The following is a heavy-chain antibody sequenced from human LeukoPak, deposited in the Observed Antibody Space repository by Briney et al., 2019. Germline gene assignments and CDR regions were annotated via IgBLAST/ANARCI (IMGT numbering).Heavy chain of an antibody. V-gene: IGHV4-59*08. CDR1: GGSISSYY. D-gene: IGHD5-24*01. Sequence: PSETLSLTCTVSGGSISSYYWSWIRQPPGKGLEWIGYIYYSGSTNYNPSLKSRVTISVDTSKNQFSLKLSSVTAADTAVYYCARGWLHLGYWGQGTVVTVSS. J-gene: IGHJ4*02. CDR3: ARGWLHLGY. CDR2: IYYSGST.